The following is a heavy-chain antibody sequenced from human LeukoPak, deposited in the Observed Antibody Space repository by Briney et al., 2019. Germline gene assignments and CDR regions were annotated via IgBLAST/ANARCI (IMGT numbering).Heavy chain of an antibody. V-gene: IGHV1-8*01. CDR2: MNTNSGNT. CDR1: GYTFTSYD. Sequence: GASVKVSCKASGYTFTSYDINWVRQATGQGLEWMGWMNTNSGNTGYAQNFQGRVTMTRNTSISTAYMELSSLRSEDTAVYYCARAYCSGGGCYSGCWGQGTLVTVSS. J-gene: IGHJ4*02. CDR3: ARAYCSGGGCYSGC. D-gene: IGHD2-15*01.